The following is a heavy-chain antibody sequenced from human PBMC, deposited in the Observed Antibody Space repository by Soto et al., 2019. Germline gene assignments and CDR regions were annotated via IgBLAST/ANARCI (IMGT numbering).Heavy chain of an antibody. D-gene: IGHD6-6*01. CDR3: ARESIAVRLVKY. CDR2: IYYSGST. CDR1: GGSISSGDYY. Sequence: TLSLTCTVSGGSISSGDYYWSWIRQPPGKGLEWIGYIYYSGSTYYNPSLKSRVTISVDTSKNQFSLKLSSVTAADTAVYYCARESIAVRLVKYWGQGTLVTVSS. J-gene: IGHJ4*02. V-gene: IGHV4-30-4*01.